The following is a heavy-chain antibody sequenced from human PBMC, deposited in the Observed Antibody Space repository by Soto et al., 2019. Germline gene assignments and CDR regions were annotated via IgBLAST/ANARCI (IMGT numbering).Heavy chain of an antibody. Sequence: QVQLVQSGAEVKKPGSSVKVSCTASGGTFSSYAISWVRQAPGQGLEWMVGIIPIFGTANYAQKFQGRVTITTDESTSTAYMELSSLRSEDTAVYYCASEDYGGNSAPFDYWGQGTLVTVSS. CDR2: IIPIFGTA. CDR3: ASEDYGGNSAPFDY. D-gene: IGHD4-17*01. J-gene: IGHJ4*02. V-gene: IGHV1-69*01. CDR1: GGTFSSYA.